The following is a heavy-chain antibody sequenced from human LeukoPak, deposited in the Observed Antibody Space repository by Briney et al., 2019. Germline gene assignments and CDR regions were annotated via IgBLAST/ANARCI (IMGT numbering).Heavy chain of an antibody. CDR1: GFTFSSYG. Sequence: PGRSLGLSCAASGFTFSSYGMHWVRQAPGKGLEWVAVISYDGSNKYYADSVKGRFTISRDNSKNTLYLQMNSLRAEDTAVYYCANLDYGGNPRVDYWGQGTLVTVSS. D-gene: IGHD4-23*01. V-gene: IGHV3-30*18. CDR3: ANLDYGGNPRVDY. J-gene: IGHJ4*02. CDR2: ISYDGSNK.